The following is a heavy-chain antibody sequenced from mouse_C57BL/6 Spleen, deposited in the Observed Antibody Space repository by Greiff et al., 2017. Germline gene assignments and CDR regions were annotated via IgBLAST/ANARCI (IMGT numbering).Heavy chain of an antibody. CDR3: ATNDDSYYEAY. Sequence: VQLLQSGAELVRPGASVKLSCTASGFNIKDYYMPWVKQRPEQGLEWIGRIGPEDGDTEYAPKFQGRVTMTADTASNTAYLQLSSLTSEDTAVYYCATNDDSYYEAYWGQGTLVTVSA. J-gene: IGHJ3*01. CDR1: GFNIKDYY. D-gene: IGHD2-3*01. CDR2: IGPEDGDT. V-gene: IGHV14-1*01.